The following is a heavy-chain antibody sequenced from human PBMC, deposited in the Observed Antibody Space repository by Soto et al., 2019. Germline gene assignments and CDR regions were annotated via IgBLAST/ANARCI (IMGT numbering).Heavy chain of an antibody. Sequence: QVQLQESGPGLVKPSQTLSLTCTVSGGSISSGGYYWSWIRQHPGKGLEWIGYISYSGSTYYNPPLESRVTISVDSSKNQCSLKMCSVTAADTAVYYCARVCGGDCHYGMDVWGQGTTVTVSS. CDR3: ARVCGGDCHYGMDV. CDR2: ISYSGST. CDR1: GGSISSGGYY. D-gene: IGHD2-21*02. V-gene: IGHV4-31*03. J-gene: IGHJ6*02.